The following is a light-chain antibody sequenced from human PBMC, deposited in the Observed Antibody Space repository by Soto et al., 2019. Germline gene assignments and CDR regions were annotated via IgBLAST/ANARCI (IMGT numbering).Light chain of an antibody. V-gene: IGKV1-5*03. CDR2: KAS. J-gene: IGKJ1*01. Sequence: DIQMTQSPSTLSASVGDRVTITCRASQSISSWLAWYQQKPGKAPKLLIYKASSLESGVPSRFSGRGSGTEFTLTISSLQPDDFATYYCQQYNSYSATFGQGTKVDI. CDR3: QQYNSYSAT. CDR1: QSISSW.